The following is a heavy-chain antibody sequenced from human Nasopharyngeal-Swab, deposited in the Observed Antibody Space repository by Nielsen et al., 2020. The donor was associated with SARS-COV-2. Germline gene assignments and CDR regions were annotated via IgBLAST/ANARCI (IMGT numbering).Heavy chain of an antibody. Sequence: GGSLRLSCTVSGVSITSQYWSWIRQPPGKGLEWVSIISGSGDTTYYADSVKDRFTISRDNSKNTLYLQTNSLRVEDTAVYYCAKAPYLRGLDVWGQGTTVTVSS. CDR2: ISGSGDTT. CDR1: GVSITSQY. J-gene: IGHJ6*02. CDR3: AKAPYLRGLDV. D-gene: IGHD2-21*01. V-gene: IGHV3-23*01.